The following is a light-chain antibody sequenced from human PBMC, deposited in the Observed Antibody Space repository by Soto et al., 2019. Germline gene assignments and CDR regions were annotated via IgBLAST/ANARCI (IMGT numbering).Light chain of an antibody. J-gene: IGKJ5*01. CDR1: QSLLDSNGNNH. V-gene: IGKV2-28*01. CDR3: MQALQTPLT. CDR2: LGS. Sequence: DIVMTQSPFSLPVIPGEPASISCWSSQSLLDSNGNNHLNWYLQKPGQSPQVLIYLGSNRTSGVTVMFSGSGSGTDFTLKISRVEAEDVGVYYCMQALQTPLTFGHGTRLEIK.